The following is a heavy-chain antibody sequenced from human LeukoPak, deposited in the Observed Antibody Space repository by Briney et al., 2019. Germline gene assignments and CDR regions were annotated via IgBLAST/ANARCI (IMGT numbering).Heavy chain of an antibody. CDR2: IYHSGST. CDR1: GGSFSGYY. D-gene: IGHD6-19*01. V-gene: IGHV4-38-2*01. CDR3: TTSQWLGYFDY. Sequence: SETLSLTCAVYGGSFSGYYWGWIRQPPGKGLEWIGSIYHSGSTYYNPSLKSRVTISVDTSKNQFSLKLSSVTAADTAVYYCTTSQWLGYFDYWGQGTLVTVSS. J-gene: IGHJ4*02.